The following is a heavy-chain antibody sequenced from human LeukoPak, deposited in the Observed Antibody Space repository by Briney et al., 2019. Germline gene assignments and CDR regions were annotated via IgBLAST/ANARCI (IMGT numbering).Heavy chain of an antibody. CDR3: AKDRITMVRGAPEYYFDY. V-gene: IGHV3-23*01. Sequence: AGGSLRLSCAASGFTFSSYAMSWVRQAPGKGLEWVSAISGSGGSTYYADSVKGRFTISRDNSKNTLYLQMNSLRAEDTAVYYCAKDRITMVRGAPEYYFDYWGQGTLVTVPS. CDR2: ISGSGGST. D-gene: IGHD3-10*01. J-gene: IGHJ4*02. CDR1: GFTFSSYA.